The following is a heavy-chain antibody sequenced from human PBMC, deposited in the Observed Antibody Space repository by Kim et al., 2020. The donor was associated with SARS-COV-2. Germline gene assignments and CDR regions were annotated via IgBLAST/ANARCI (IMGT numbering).Heavy chain of an antibody. J-gene: IGHJ4*02. D-gene: IGHD5-12*01. CDR3: ARGAFGGYVHFDF. V-gene: IGHV4-59*01. Sequence: SETLSLTCTVSGGSISSYYWSWIRQPPGKGLEWIGHIYYSGTTNYKPSLKSRVTISVDTSKNQFSLKLSSVTAADTAVYYCARGAFGGYVHFDFWGQGTLVTVSS. CDR1: GGSISSYY. CDR2: IYYSGTT.